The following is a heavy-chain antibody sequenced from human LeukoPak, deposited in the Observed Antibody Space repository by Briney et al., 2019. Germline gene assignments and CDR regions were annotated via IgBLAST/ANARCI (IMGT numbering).Heavy chain of an antibody. CDR3: ARSPPEYAFDI. CDR2: IWYDGSNK. CDR1: GLTFSSYG. Sequence: GRSLRLSCAASGLTFSSYGMHWVRQAPGKGLEWVAVIWYDGSNKYYADSVKGRFTISRDNSKNTLYLQMNSLRAEDTAVYYCARSPPEYAFDIWGQGTMVTVSS. V-gene: IGHV3-33*01. J-gene: IGHJ3*02.